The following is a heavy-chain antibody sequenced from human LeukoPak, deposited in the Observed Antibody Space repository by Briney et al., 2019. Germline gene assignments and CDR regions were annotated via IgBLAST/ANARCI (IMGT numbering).Heavy chain of an antibody. CDR3: ARDRFSGSFSGFDY. J-gene: IGHJ4*02. CDR1: GGSFSPDY. V-gene: IGHV4-4*07. Sequence: SETLSLTCTDSGGSFSPDYWSWIRQPAGQGLEWIGRIYTSGSSNYNPSLKSRATMSVDTSKNQISLKLTSVTAADTAVYYCARDRFSGSFSGFDYWGQGALVTVSS. CDR2: IYTSGSS. D-gene: IGHD1-26*01.